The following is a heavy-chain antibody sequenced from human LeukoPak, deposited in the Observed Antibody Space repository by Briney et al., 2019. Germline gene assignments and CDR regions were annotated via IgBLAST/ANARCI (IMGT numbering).Heavy chain of an antibody. CDR3: ARLKYCTNGVCYAGFDY. CDR2: INAGNGNT. V-gene: IGHV1-3*01. Sequence: SVKVSCKASGYTLTSYAMHWVRQAPGQRLEWMGWINAGNGNTKYSQKFQGRVTITRDTSADTAYMELSSLRSEDTAVYYCARLKYCTNGVCYAGFDYWGQGTLVTVSS. CDR1: GYTLTSYA. D-gene: IGHD2-8*01. J-gene: IGHJ4*02.